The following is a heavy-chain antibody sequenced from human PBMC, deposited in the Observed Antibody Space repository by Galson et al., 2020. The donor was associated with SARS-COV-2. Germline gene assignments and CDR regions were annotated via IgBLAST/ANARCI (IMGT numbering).Heavy chain of an antibody. D-gene: IGHD3-3*01. J-gene: IGHJ4*02. CDR3: ARITIFGVAGYYFDY. CDR1: GDSMNSYY. CDR2: IYYSGNT. Sequence: ETLSLTCTVSGDSMNSYYWSWIRQPPGKGLDWIGYIYYSGNTHYNPSLKSRVTISVDTSKNQFSLKLSSVTAADTALYYCARITIFGVAGYYFDYWGLGTLVTVS. V-gene: IGHV4-59*01.